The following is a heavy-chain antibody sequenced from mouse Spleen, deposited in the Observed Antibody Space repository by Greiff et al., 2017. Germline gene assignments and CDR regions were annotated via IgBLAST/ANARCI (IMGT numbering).Heavy chain of an antibody. V-gene: IGHV5-9*04. J-gene: IGHJ2*01. CDR1: GFTFSSYA. CDR3: ARLDY. Sequence: EVKVVESGGGLVKLGGSLKLSCAASGFTFSSYAMSWVRQTPEKRLEWVATISSGGGNTYYPDSVKGRFTISRDNAKNTLYLQMSSLKSEDTAMYYCARLDYWGQGTTLTVSS. CDR2: ISSGGGNT.